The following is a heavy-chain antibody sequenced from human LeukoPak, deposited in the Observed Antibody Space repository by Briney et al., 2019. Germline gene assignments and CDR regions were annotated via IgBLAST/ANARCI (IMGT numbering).Heavy chain of an antibody. D-gene: IGHD3-9*01. CDR2: IKSKTDGGTT. Sequence: GGSLRLSCAASGFTFSNTWMSWVRQAPGKGLEWVGRIKSKTDGGTTDYAAPVKGRFSVLRDDSKNTLYLQMNSLKTEDTAVYYCSTDSTIVYWGQGTLVTVSS. J-gene: IGHJ4*02. CDR1: GFTFSNTW. CDR3: STDSTIVY. V-gene: IGHV3-15*01.